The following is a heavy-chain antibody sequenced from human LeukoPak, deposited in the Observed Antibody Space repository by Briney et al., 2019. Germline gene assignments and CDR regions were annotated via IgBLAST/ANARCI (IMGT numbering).Heavy chain of an antibody. J-gene: IGHJ5*02. CDR2: IYPGDCDT. CDR1: GYGFTSYW. Sequence: GGARKISFKGFGYGFTSYWIGWGRPRPGKGLEWMGIIYPGDCDTKYSPSFQGQVTISADNSITTAYLQWSSLKASATAMYYCARRGKDGFDPWGQGTLVTGSS. CDR3: ARRGKDGFDP. V-gene: IGHV5-51*01. D-gene: IGHD3-16*01.